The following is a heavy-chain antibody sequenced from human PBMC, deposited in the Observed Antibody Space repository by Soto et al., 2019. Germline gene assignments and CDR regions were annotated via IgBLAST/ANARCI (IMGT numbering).Heavy chain of an antibody. CDR3: ARHTYSSSPHFDY. CDR2: IDPSDSYT. J-gene: IGHJ4*02. CDR1: GYSFTSYW. Sequence: GESLKISCKGSGYSFTSYWISWVRQMPGKGLEWMGRIDPSDSYTNYSPSFQGHVTISADKSISTAYLQWSSLKASDTAMYYCARHTYSSSPHFDYWGQGTLVTVS. D-gene: IGHD6-6*01. V-gene: IGHV5-10-1*01.